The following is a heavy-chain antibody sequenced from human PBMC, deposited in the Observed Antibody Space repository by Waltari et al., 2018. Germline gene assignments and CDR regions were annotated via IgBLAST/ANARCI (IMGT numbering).Heavy chain of an antibody. CDR1: GFTFSSYS. CDR2: ISSSSSYI. Sequence: EVQLVESGGGLVKPGGSLRLSCAASGFTFSSYSMNWVRQAPGKGLEWVSSISSSSSYIYYADSVKGRFTISRDNAKNSLYLQMNSLRAEDTAVYYCARVATGVLDAFDIWGQGTMVTVSS. J-gene: IGHJ3*02. D-gene: IGHD7-27*01. CDR3: ARVATGVLDAFDI. V-gene: IGHV3-21*01.